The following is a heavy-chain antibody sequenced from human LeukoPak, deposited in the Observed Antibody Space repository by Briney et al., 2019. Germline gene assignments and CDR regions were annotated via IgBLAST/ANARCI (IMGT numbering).Heavy chain of an antibody. CDR1: GFTLSSFH. Sequence: GSLRLSCAASGFTLSSFHMYWVRQAPGKGLEWVSSISHTGKYIYYADSVQGRFTVSRDDTKNSVFLQMDSLRDEDTAVYYCVREGLECSGSSCQRAAFDYWGQGTLVTVSS. D-gene: IGHD2-2*01. V-gene: IGHV3-21*01. CDR2: ISHTGKYI. J-gene: IGHJ4*02. CDR3: VREGLECSGSSCQRAAFDY.